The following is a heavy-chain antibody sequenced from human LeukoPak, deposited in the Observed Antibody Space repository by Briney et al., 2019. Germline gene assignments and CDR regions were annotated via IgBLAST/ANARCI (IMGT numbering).Heavy chain of an antibody. CDR3: ARGDYDTWSGYSAD. V-gene: IGHV4-59*01. Sequence: SGTLSLTCTVSGGSISSYYWSWIRQPPGKGLEWIGYIYYSGSTNYNPSLKSRVTISVDTSKNQFSLKLSSVTAADTAVYYCARGDYDTWSGYSADWVQATLVT. CDR2: IYYSGST. D-gene: IGHD3-3*01. CDR1: GGSISSYY. J-gene: IGHJ4*02.